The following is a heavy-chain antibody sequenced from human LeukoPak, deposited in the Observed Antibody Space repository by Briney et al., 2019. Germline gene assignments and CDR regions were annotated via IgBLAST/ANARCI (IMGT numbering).Heavy chain of an antibody. D-gene: IGHD6-6*01. CDR3: ARDRARIAAADY. J-gene: IGHJ4*02. CDR2: ISSSSSYI. Sequence: PGGSLRLSCAASGFTFSSYSMNWVRQAPGKGLEWVSSISSSSSYIYYADSVKGRFTISRDNAKNSLYLQMNSLRAEDTAVYYCARDRARIAAADYWGQGTLVTVSS. V-gene: IGHV3-21*01. CDR1: GFTFSSYS.